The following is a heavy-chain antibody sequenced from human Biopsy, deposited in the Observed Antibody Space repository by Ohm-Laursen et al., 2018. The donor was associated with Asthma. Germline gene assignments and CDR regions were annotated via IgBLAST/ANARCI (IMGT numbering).Heavy chain of an antibody. D-gene: IGHD4-17*01. CDR1: GAYIGTPDYH. CDR2: VFHSGTT. J-gene: IGHJ6*02. Sequence: LSLTCTVSGAYIGTPDYHWSWIRQAPGKGLEWIGFVFHSGTTHYSRSPERRLSISVDKAKNQFSMRLRSMTAPDTAVYFCARVASYGDIYFAIDVWGPGTTVSVS. V-gene: IGHV4-30-4*01. CDR3: ARVASYGDIYFAIDV.